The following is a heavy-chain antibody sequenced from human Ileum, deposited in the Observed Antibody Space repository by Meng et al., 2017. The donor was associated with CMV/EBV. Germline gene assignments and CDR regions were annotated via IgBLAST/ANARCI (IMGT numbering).Heavy chain of an antibody. CDR1: GFTFSDYT. J-gene: IGHJ5*02. CDR2: VSRIESMK. D-gene: IGHD1-14*01. V-gene: IGHV3-30*04. CDR3: ARDPSPEIRENIRNWFDP. Sequence: GESLKTSCAGAGFTFSDYTNYWVRHAPGKGLDWVALVSRIESMKFYGDSVHGRFTVSRDNSRNMVFLQMDSLRTEDSAVYYCARDPSPEIRENIRNWFDPWGQGTLVTVSS.